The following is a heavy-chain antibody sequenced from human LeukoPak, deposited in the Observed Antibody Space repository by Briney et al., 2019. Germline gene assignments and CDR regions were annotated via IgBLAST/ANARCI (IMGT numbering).Heavy chain of an antibody. CDR2: IYYSGST. CDR3: ARHGSASYCNYVFDY. J-gene: IGHJ4*02. CDR1: GGSISSYY. D-gene: IGHD4-11*01. V-gene: IGHV4-59*08. Sequence: PSETLSLTCTVSGGSISSYYWSWIRQPPGKGLEWIGYIYYSGSTNYNPSLKSRVTISVDTSKNQFSLKLSSVTAADTAVYYCARHGSASYCNYVFDYWGQGTLVTVSS.